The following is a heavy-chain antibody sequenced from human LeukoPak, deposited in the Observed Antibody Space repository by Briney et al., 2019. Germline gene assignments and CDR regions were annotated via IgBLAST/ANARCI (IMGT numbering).Heavy chain of an antibody. CDR2: IYYSGST. CDR1: GGSISSSSYY. CDR3: ARFPSSLTAFDI. J-gene: IGHJ3*02. V-gene: IGHV4-39*07. Sequence: KPSETLSLTCTVSGGSISSSSYYWGWIRQPPGKGLEWIGSIYYSGSTYYNPSLKSRVTISVDTSKNQFSLKLSSVTAADTAVYYCARFPSSLTAFDIWGQGTMVTVSS.